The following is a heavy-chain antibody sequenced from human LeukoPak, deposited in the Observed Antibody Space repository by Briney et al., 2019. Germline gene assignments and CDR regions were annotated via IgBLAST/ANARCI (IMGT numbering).Heavy chain of an antibody. Sequence: GGSLRLSCVASGFTFSSYSMNWVRQAPGKGLEWVSAISGSGGSTYYADSVKGRFTISRDNSKNTLYLQMNSLRAEDTAVYYCAKDSQYYDSSGYFDYWGQGTLVTVSS. CDR2: ISGSGGST. D-gene: IGHD3-22*01. CDR1: GFTFSSYS. J-gene: IGHJ4*02. V-gene: IGHV3-23*01. CDR3: AKDSQYYDSSGYFDY.